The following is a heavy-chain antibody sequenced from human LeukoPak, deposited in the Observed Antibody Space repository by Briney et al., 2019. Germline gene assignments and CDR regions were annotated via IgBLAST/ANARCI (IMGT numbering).Heavy chain of an antibody. J-gene: IGHJ4*02. D-gene: IGHD1-26*01. Sequence: PGESLQISFKGSGYSFSSYWIGWVRQMPGKGLEWMGLIYSGDSDTKYSPSLQGQVTISADKSISTAYLQWSSLKASDTAMYYCARRSGNYAKGYYFDYWGQGSLVTVSS. CDR1: GYSFSSYW. V-gene: IGHV5-51*01. CDR3: ARRSGNYAKGYYFDY. CDR2: IYSGDSDT.